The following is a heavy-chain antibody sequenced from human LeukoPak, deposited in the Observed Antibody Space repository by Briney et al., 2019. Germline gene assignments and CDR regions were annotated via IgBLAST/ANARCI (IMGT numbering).Heavy chain of an antibody. CDR1: GYTFTGYY. J-gene: IGHJ4*02. V-gene: IGHV1-2*02. Sequence: ASVKVSCKASGYTFTGYYMHWVRQAPGQGPEWMGWINPNSGGTNYAQKFQGRVTMTRDTSISTAYMELSRLRSDDTAVYYCARVPSSSSYFDYWGQGTLVTVSS. D-gene: IGHD6-6*01. CDR2: INPNSGGT. CDR3: ARVPSSSSYFDY.